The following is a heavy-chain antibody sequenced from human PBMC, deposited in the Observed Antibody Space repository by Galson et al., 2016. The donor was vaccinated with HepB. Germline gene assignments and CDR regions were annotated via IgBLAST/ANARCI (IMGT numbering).Heavy chain of an antibody. D-gene: IGHD6-19*01. CDR3: ARMVPLYSGGWYVRGDGRLDP. CDR2: ISGSADSR. V-gene: IGHV3-11*01. J-gene: IGHJ5*02. Sequence: SLRLSCAASGFTFSHYFVSWIRQAPGKGLEWVSYISGSADSRRYADPVKGRFTISRDNSKNSLYLQMNNLRAEDTAVYYGARMVPLYSGGWYVRGDGRLDPWGQGTLVTVSS. CDR1: GFTFSHYF.